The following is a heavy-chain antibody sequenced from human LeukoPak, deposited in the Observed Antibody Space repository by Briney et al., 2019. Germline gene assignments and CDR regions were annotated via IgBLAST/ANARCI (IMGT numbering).Heavy chain of an antibody. CDR2: INSSSSYI. CDR3: ARDIAVAGRGFDY. V-gene: IGHV3-21*01. D-gene: IGHD6-19*01. CDR1: GFTFSSYS. J-gene: IGHJ4*02. Sequence: MAGGSLRLSCAASGFTFSSYSMNWVRQAPGKGLEWVSSINSSSSYIYYADSVKGRFTISRDNAKNSPYLQMNSLRAEETAVYYCARDIAVAGRGFDYWGQGTLVTVSS.